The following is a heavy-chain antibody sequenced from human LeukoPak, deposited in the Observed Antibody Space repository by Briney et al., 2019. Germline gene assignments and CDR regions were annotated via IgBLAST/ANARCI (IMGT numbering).Heavy chain of an antibody. J-gene: IGHJ6*04. Sequence: TGGSLRLPCAASGFTFDDYAMHWVRQAPGKGLEWVSLISWDGGSTYYADSVKGRFTISRDNSKNSLYLQMNSLRAEDTALYYCAKGHSGYEGMDVWGKGTTVTVSS. V-gene: IGHV3-43D*03. CDR2: ISWDGGST. D-gene: IGHD1-26*01. CDR1: GFTFDDYA. CDR3: AKGHSGYEGMDV.